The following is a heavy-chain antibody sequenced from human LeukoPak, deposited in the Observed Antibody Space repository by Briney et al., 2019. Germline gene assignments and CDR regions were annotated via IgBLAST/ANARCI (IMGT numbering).Heavy chain of an antibody. Sequence: GASVKVSCKASGYTFTSYGISWVRQAPGQGLEWMGWISACNGNTNYAQKLQGRVTMTTDTSTSTAYMELRSLRSDDTAVYYCARTYYYDSSGSLPDYWGQGTLVTVSS. D-gene: IGHD3-22*01. V-gene: IGHV1-18*01. CDR2: ISACNGNT. CDR3: ARTYYYDSSGSLPDY. CDR1: GYTFTSYG. J-gene: IGHJ4*02.